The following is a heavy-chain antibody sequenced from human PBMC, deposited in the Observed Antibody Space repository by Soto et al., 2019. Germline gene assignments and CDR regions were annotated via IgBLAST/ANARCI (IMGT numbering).Heavy chain of an antibody. Sequence: QVQLVESGGGVVQPGRSLRLSCAASGFTFSSYGMHWVRQAPGKGLEWVAVISYDGSNKYYADSVKGRFTIYRDNSKKMLYLQMNSLRAEDTAVYYCAKDWGFVLVDWYFDLWGRGTLVTVSS. V-gene: IGHV3-30*18. D-gene: IGHD3-3*02. CDR3: AKDWGFVLVDWYFDL. J-gene: IGHJ2*01. CDR1: GFTFSSYG. CDR2: ISYDGSNK.